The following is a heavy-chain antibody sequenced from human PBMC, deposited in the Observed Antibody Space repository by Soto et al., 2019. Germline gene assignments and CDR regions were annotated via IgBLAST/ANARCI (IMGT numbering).Heavy chain of an antibody. CDR3: DVRNSGSYFGYFDY. CDR2: IKSKADGQTI. D-gene: IGHD1-26*01. Sequence: GSLRLSCAASGFTFSSAWMTWVRQAPGKGLEWVGRIKSKADGQTIDYAAPVKGRFTISRDDSENTLYLQMKSLKTEDTAVYYCDVRNSGSYFGYFDYWGQGILVTVSS. J-gene: IGHJ4*02. CDR1: GFTFSSAW. V-gene: IGHV3-15*01.